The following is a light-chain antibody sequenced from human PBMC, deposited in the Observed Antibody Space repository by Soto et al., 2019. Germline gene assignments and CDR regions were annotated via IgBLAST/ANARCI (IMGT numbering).Light chain of an antibody. V-gene: IGKV3-20*01. CDR3: QHYDNPPRT. J-gene: IGKJ1*01. CDR1: QSVSSSY. Sequence: VLTQCHGKLNLSQGERATLSCRASQSVSSSYLAWYQQKPGQAPRLLIYRTSNRATGIPDRFSGSGSGTDFTLTSSILNPEDFVLYWRQHYDNPPRTFCQGTKVDIK. CDR2: RTS.